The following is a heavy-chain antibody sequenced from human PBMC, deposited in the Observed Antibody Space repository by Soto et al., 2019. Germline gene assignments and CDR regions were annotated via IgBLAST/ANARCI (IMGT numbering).Heavy chain of an antibody. Sequence: PGGSLRPSCAASGFTFSSYWMHWVRQAPGKGLVWVSRINSDGSSTSYADSVKGRFTISRDNAKNTLYLQMNSLRAEDTAVYYCARVAVVVPAAISYYYGMDVWGQGTTVTVSS. D-gene: IGHD2-2*01. V-gene: IGHV3-74*01. CDR1: GFTFSSYW. CDR2: INSDGSST. J-gene: IGHJ6*01. CDR3: ARVAVVVPAAISYYYGMDV.